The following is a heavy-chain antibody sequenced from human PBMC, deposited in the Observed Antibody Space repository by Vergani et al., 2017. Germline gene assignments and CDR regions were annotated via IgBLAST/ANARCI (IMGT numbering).Heavy chain of an antibody. V-gene: IGHV3-49*04. J-gene: IGHJ5*02. CDR1: GFSFGDDA. CDR3: ARDLRLLYNRFDP. Sequence: EVQLVDSGGGLVQPGQSLRLSCTPSGFSFGDDALTWVRQVPGKGLEWVAFLGKRDFGGTRQYAPSVRGRFTISRDNSKSTMYLQMNSLRDEDTGVYYCARDLRLLYNRFDPWGQGTLVTVSS. CDR2: LGKRDFGGTR. D-gene: IGHD1-14*01.